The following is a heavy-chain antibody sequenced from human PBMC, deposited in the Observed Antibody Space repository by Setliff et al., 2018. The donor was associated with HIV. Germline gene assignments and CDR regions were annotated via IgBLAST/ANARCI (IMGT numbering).Heavy chain of an antibody. J-gene: IGHJ4*02. CDR1: GGSISSSSYY. Sequence: SETLSLTCTVSGGSISSSSYYWGWIRQPPGKGLEWIGSFFHNFITSYNPSLESRVTISVDTSKNQFTLRMTSVTAADTAVYYCARTSLGVERRDFWGQGRLVTGS. CDR2: FFHNFIT. V-gene: IGHV4-39*01. D-gene: IGHD3-3*01. CDR3: ARTSLGVERRDF.